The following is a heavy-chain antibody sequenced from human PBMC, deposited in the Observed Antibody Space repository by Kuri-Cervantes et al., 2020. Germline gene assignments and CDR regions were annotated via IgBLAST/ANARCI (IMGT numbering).Heavy chain of an antibody. J-gene: IGHJ4*02. CDR3: AKESSGYCLDY. CDR2: ISYDGSNK. Sequence: GESLKISCAASGFTFSSYEMNWVRQAPGKGLEWVAVISYDGSNKYYADSVKGRFTISRDNSKNTLYLQMNSLRAEDTAVYYCAKESSGYCLDYWGQGTLVTVSS. CDR1: GFTFSSYE. V-gene: IGHV3-30*18. D-gene: IGHD3-22*01.